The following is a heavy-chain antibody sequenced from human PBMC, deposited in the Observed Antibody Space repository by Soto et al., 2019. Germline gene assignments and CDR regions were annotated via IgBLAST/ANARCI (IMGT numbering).Heavy chain of an antibody. CDR1: GFTFWSYG. CDR2: ISTDGSNK. CDR3: AKDLPHEDYGDYGYYFDY. V-gene: IGHV3-30*18. J-gene: IGHJ4*02. D-gene: IGHD4-17*01. Sequence: GGSLRLSCAASGFTFWSYGMHWVRQAPGKGLEWVAVISTDGSNKYFADSVEGRFTISRDNSKNTLYLQMNSLRAEDTAVYYCAKDLPHEDYGDYGYYFDYWGQGTLVTVSS.